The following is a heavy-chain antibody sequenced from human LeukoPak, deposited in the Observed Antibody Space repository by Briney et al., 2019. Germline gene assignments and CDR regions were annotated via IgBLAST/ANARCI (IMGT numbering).Heavy chain of an antibody. Sequence: PSETLSLTCIVSGVSISNYYWSWIRQTPGKGLEWIGYIYSGSTNYNPSLKSRVTISADTSKNQFSLKLNSVNAADMGVYYCARWRYSTSPEWFDPWGQGTQVTVSS. V-gene: IGHV4-59*01. CDR2: IYSGST. CDR1: GVSISNYY. CDR3: ARWRYSTSPEWFDP. J-gene: IGHJ5*02. D-gene: IGHD6-6*01.